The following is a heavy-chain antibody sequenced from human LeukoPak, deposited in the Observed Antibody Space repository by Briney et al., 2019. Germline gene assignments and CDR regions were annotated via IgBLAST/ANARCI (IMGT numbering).Heavy chain of an antibody. J-gene: IGHJ4*02. D-gene: IGHD2-15*01. CDR1: GYTFTSYD. CDR2: MNPNSGNT. Sequence: ASVKVSCKASGYTFTSYDINWVRQATGQGLEWMGWMNPNSGNTGYAQKFQSRVTMTRNTSISTAYMELSSLRSEDTAVYYCARAEGSGYCSGGSCYQWGQGTLVTVSS. V-gene: IGHV1-8*01. CDR3: ARAEGSGYCSGGSCYQ.